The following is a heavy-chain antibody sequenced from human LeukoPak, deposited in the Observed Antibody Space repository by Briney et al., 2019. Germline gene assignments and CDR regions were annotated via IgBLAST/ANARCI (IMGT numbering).Heavy chain of an antibody. CDR1: GFSFSIYG. CDR2: IRYDGNDE. J-gene: IGHJ4*02. Sequence: HPGGSLRLTCAASGFSFSIYGMHWVRQAPGKGLEWVAFIRYDGNDELYADSVKGRFTISRDNSKNTLYLQMSSLRGEDTAVYYCAKDRTSGLDMDYWGQGTLVTVSS. D-gene: IGHD3-3*01. CDR3: AKDRTSGLDMDY. V-gene: IGHV3-30*02.